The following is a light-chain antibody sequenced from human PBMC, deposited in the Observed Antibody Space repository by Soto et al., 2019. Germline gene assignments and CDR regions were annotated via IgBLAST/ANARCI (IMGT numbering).Light chain of an antibody. V-gene: IGLV2-14*01. J-gene: IGLJ3*02. CDR1: SSDVGGYNY. CDR3: SSYTSSSTHWV. Sequence: QSVPTQPASVSGSPGQSITISCTGTSSDVGGYNYVSWYQQHPGKAPKLMIYEVSNRPSGVSNRFPGSKAGNTASLTISGFQAEDEADYYCSSYTSSSTHWVFGGGTKLTVL. CDR2: EVS.